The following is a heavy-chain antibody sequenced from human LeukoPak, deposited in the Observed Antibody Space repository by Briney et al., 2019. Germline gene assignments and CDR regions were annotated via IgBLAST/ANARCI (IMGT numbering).Heavy chain of an antibody. V-gene: IGHV3-66*02. D-gene: IGHD1-1*01. CDR3: ARYDNIQGYMDV. CDR2: IYAGGST. J-gene: IGHJ6*03. Sequence: WGSLRLSCTGSGFTVSSNYVNWVRQAPGKGLEWVAIIYAGGSTGLTDSVKGRFTISRDDSKNTLYLQMNSLRPEDTAVYYCARYDNIQGYMDVWGTGTTVTVFS. CDR1: GFTVSSNY.